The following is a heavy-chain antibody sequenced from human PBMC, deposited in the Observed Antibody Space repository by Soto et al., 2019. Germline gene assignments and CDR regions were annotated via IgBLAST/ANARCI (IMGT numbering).Heavy chain of an antibody. CDR3: GRWTSGSPDC. J-gene: IGHJ4*02. CDR1: GFTLSDHY. V-gene: IGHV3-72*01. Sequence: EVQLVESGGGLVQPGGSLRLSCAASGFTLSDHYMDWVRQAPGKGLEWLGRTRNKANNYITEHATSVKGRFTISRDDSKTSVYLQLNSLKSEDTAVYYCGRWTSGSPDCWGQGTLVTVSS. CDR2: TRNKANNYIT. D-gene: IGHD1-26*01.